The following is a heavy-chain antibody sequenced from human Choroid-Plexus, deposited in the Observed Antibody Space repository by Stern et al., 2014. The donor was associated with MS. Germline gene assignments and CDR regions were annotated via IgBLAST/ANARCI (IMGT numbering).Heavy chain of an antibody. Sequence: VQLVESGGGVVQPGRPLRLSCVASGFTFGSCAMHWVRQAPGKGLEWAAGVSYDGSNKYYADSVKGRFTISRDNSQNTLYMQMSSLRPEDTAVYYCAKDRQCLTYFFDHWGQGSLVTVSS. CDR3: AKDRQCLTYFFDH. J-gene: IGHJ5*02. D-gene: IGHD2-8*01. CDR2: VSYDGSNK. CDR1: GFTFGSCA. V-gene: IGHV3-30*18.